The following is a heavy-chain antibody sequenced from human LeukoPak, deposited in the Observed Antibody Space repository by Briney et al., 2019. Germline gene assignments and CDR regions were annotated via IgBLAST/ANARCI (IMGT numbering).Heavy chain of an antibody. J-gene: IGHJ5*02. CDR2: IKQDGSEK. CDR1: GFTFSSYW. Sequence: GGSLRLSCAASGFTFSSYWMSWVRQAPGKGLEWVANIKQDGSEKYYVDSVRGRFTISRDNSKNTVYLQMNSLRPEDTALYYCAKDGNWASVSWGQGTLVTVSS. CDR3: AKDGNWASVS. D-gene: IGHD7-27*01. V-gene: IGHV3-7*01.